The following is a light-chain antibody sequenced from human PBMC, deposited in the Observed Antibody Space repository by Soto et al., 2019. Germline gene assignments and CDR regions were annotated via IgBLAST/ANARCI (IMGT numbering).Light chain of an antibody. CDR1: QNVGND. J-gene: IGKJ4*01. V-gene: IGKV3-11*01. CDR3: QQRSNWPPT. Sequence: EIVLTQSPATLSLSPGERATLSCRASQNVGNDLAWYHQKRGQAPRLLIYSASNRAPGIPARFSGSGSGTDFTLTISSLEPEDFAAYYCQQRSNWPPTFGGGTKVEIK. CDR2: SAS.